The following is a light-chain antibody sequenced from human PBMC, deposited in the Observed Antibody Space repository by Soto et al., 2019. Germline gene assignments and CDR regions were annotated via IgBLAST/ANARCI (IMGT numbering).Light chain of an antibody. J-gene: IGKJ1*01. CDR3: QQYNKGPPWT. CDR2: ATS. CDR1: EGVGTN. V-gene: IGKV3-15*01. Sequence: EVVMTQSPATVSVSPGDSATLSCRASEGVGTNLAWYQQTPGQGPRLLIYATSTRATGIPARFSGGWSGTELTLTIISLQSEDFAIYYCQQYNKGPPWTFGQGTKVDIK.